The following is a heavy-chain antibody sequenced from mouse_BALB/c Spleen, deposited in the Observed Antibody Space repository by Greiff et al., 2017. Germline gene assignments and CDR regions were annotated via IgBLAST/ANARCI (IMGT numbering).Heavy chain of an antibody. CDR2: ISYSGST. J-gene: IGHJ3*01. V-gene: IGHV3-8*02. Sequence: EVQLQQSGPSLVKPSQTLSLTCSVTGDSITGGYWNWIRKFPGNKLEYMGYISYSGSTYYNPSLKSRISITRDTSKNQYYLQLNSVTTEDTATYYCAGYDYDAFAYWGQGTLVTVSA. CDR1: GDSITGGY. D-gene: IGHD2-4*01. CDR3: AGYDYDAFAY.